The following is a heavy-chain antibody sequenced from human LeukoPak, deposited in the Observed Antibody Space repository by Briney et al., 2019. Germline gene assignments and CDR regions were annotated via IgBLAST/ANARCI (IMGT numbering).Heavy chain of an antibody. J-gene: IGHJ4*02. CDR1: GFTFNNYA. V-gene: IGHV3-30*04. Sequence: GGSLRLSCAASGFTFNNYAMHWVRQAPGEGLEWVAVISYDGSYEDYTDSVKGRFTISRDKSKNTLYLQMNSLRVEDTAVYYCARGARKGDDYGGFFDYWGQGTLVTVSS. D-gene: IGHD4-23*01. CDR2: ISYDGSYE. CDR3: ARGARKGDDYGGFFDY.